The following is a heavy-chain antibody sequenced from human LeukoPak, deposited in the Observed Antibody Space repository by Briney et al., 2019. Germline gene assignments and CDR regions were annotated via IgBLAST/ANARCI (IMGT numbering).Heavy chain of an antibody. D-gene: IGHD2-2*01. V-gene: IGHV3-23*01. Sequence: PGGSLRLSCAASGFTVSSNYMSWVRQAPGKGLELVSTISGSGGGTYYADSVKGRFTISRDNSKNMLYLQMNSLRAEDTAVYFCAKDQWYCSSTDCYGIFDCWGQGTLVIVSS. CDR3: AKDQWYCSSTDCYGIFDC. CDR2: ISGSGGGT. J-gene: IGHJ4*02. CDR1: GFTVSSNY.